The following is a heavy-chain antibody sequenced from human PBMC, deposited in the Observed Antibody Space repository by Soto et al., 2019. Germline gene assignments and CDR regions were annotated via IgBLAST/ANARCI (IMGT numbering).Heavy chain of an antibody. CDR2: ISGSGGST. D-gene: IGHD4-17*01. CDR1: GFTFSSYA. J-gene: IGHJ6*02. V-gene: IGHV3-23*01. CDR3: AKALRYDGSNYYYGMDV. Sequence: GGSLRLSCAASGFTFSSYAMSWVRQAPGKGLEWVSAISGSGGSTYYADSVKGRFTISRDNSKNTLYLQMNSLRAEDTAVYYCAKALRYDGSNYYYGMDVWGQGTTVTVSS.